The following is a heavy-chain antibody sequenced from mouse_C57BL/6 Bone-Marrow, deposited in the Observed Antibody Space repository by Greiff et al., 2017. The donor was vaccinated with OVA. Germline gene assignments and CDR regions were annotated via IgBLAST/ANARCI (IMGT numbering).Heavy chain of an antibody. CDR3: ASLYSNSWFAY. CDR1: GYSFTGYY. D-gene: IGHD2-5*01. V-gene: IGHV1-42*01. J-gene: IGHJ3*01. CDR2: INPSTGGT. Sequence: EVQLVESGPELVKPGASVKISCKASGYSFTGYYMNWVKQSPEKSLEWIGEINPSTGGTTYNQKFNAKATLTVDKSSSTAYMQLKSLTSEDSAVYYCASLYSNSWFAYWGQGTLVTVSA.